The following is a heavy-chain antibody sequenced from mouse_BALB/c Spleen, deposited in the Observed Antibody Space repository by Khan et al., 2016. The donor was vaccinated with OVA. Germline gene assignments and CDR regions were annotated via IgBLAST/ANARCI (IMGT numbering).Heavy chain of an antibody. CDR1: GFSLTNYG. V-gene: IGHV2-9*02. D-gene: IGHD2-13*01. CDR2: IWAGGNT. CDR3: ATLYGDEPY. J-gene: IGHJ3*01. Sequence: QVQLKESGPGLVAPSQSLSITCTVSGFSLTNYGVHWLRQPPGKGLEWLGLIWAGGNTNYNSALMSRLSISKDNSKGQVFLKMNSLQTGDTAVYYCATLYGDEPYWGQGTLVTVST.